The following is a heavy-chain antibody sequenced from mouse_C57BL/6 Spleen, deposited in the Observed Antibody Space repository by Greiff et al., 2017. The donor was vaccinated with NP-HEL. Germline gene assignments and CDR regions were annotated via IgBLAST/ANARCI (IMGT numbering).Heavy chain of an antibody. CDR1: GFNIKDYY. Sequence: EVKLVESGAELVKPGASVKLSCTASGFNIKDYYMHWVKQRTEQGLEWIGRIDPEDGETKYAPKFQGKATITADTSSNTAYLHLSSLTSEDTAVYYCAHYGSSGFDYWGQGTTLTVSS. D-gene: IGHD1-1*01. V-gene: IGHV14-2*01. J-gene: IGHJ2*01. CDR3: AHYGSSGFDY. CDR2: IDPEDGET.